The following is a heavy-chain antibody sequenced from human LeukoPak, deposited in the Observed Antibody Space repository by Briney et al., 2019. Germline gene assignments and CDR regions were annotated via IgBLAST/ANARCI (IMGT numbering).Heavy chain of an antibody. V-gene: IGHV4-59*01. J-gene: IGHJ4*02. D-gene: IGHD6-19*01. CDR2: IYYSGST. CDR3: ARGQAWSVAGIDY. Sequence: PSETLSLTCAVYGGSFSGYYWSWIRQPPGEGLEWIGYIYYSGSTNYNPSLKSRVTISVDTSKNQFSLKLSSVTAADTAVYYCARGQAWSVAGIDYWGQGTLVTVSS. CDR1: GGSFSGYY.